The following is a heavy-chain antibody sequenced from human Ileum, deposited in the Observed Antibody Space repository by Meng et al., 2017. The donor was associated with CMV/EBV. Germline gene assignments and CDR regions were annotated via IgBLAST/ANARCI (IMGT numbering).Heavy chain of an antibody. CDR3: AKRDRSYGFYIDV. J-gene: IGHJ4*02. CDR1: GFIFNTYG. CDR2: TRYDGNDK. Sequence: QVQLVESGGGVVQPGGSLGLSCVASGFIFNTYGMHWVRQAPGKGLEWVALTRYDGNDKYYADSVKGRFTISRDNSKNTLYLQMHNLRIEDTATYFCAKRDRSYGFYIDVWGQGTLVTVSS. V-gene: IGHV3-30*02. D-gene: IGHD5-18*01.